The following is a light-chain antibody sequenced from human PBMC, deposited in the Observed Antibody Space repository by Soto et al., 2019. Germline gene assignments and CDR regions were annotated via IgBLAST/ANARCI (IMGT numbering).Light chain of an antibody. Sequence: DIQMTQSPSTLSASVGDRVTITCRASQSISNWLAGHQQKPGKAPKLLIYKASSLPSGVPSRFSGSGSGTEFTLTISGLQPDDFATYYCQQYNSYRAFGQGTKVEIK. CDR2: KAS. CDR3: QQYNSYRA. CDR1: QSISNW. J-gene: IGKJ1*01. V-gene: IGKV1-5*03.